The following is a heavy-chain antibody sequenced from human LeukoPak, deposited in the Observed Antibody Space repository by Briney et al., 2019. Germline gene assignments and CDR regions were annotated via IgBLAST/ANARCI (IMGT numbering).Heavy chain of an antibody. V-gene: IGHV1-2*02. CDR3: ARGGQTLDY. J-gene: IGHJ4*02. CDR1: GYTFTGYY. Sequence: GASVKVSCKASGYTFTGYYMHWVRQAPGQGLEWMGWINPNSGGTNYAQKFQGRVTMARDMSTSTVYMELSSLRSEDTAVYYCARGGQTLDYWGQGTLVTVSS. CDR2: INPNSGGT.